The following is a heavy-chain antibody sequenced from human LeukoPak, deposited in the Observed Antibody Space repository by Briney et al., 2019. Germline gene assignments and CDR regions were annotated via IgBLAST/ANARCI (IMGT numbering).Heavy chain of an antibody. V-gene: IGHV3-15*01. J-gene: IGHJ3*02. CDR1: GLTFSNAW. D-gene: IGHD1-26*01. CDR3: ITDPGEWEPI. Sequence: GGSLRLSCAASGLTFSNAWMSWVRQAPGKGLEWVGRIKSKTDSGTTDYGAPVKGRFIISRDDSKNTLYLQMNGLKIEDTAVYYCITDPGEWEPIWGQGTMVTVSS. CDR2: IKSKTDSGTT.